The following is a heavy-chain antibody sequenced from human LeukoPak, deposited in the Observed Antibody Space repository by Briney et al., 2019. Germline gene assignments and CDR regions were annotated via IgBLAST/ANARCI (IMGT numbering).Heavy chain of an antibody. CDR2: ISSSSSYI. CDR3: ARDTGTTPRYCSGGSCYSAHYYYYGMDV. V-gene: IGHV3-21*01. Sequence: PGGSLRLSCAPSGFNFRIYTIHWVRQAPGKGLEWVSSISSSSSYIYYADSVKGRFTISRDNAKNSLYLQMNSLRAEDTAVYYCARDTGTTPRYCSGGSCYSAHYYYYGMDVWGQGTTVTVSS. D-gene: IGHD2-15*01. CDR1: GFNFRIYT. J-gene: IGHJ6*02.